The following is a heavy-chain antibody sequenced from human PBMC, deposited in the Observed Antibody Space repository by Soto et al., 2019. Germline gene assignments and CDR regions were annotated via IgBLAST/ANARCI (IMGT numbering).Heavy chain of an antibody. CDR3: AKGGTSIAASLDY. Sequence: VQLLESGGGLVQPGGSLRLSCAASGFTFSIYAMNWVRQAPGKGLEWVSVISHSGDSTYYADSVKGRFTISRDNSKNTLYLQMNSLRGEDTAVYYCAKGGTSIAASLDYWGQGTLVTVSS. CDR1: GFTFSIYA. V-gene: IGHV3-23*01. CDR2: ISHSGDST. J-gene: IGHJ4*02. D-gene: IGHD6-13*01.